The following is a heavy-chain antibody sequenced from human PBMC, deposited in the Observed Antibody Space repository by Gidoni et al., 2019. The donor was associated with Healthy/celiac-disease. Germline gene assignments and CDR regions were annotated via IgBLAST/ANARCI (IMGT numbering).Heavy chain of an antibody. D-gene: IGHD3-3*01. CDR3: ARGTPEGDFWSGPSSNYYYGMDV. J-gene: IGHJ6*02. CDR2: INPNSGGT. V-gene: IGHV1-2*04. Sequence: PGQGLEWMGWINPNSGGTNYAQKFQGWVTMTRDTSISTAYMELSRLRSDDTAVYYCARGTPEGDFWSGPSSNYYYGMDVWGQGTTVTVSS.